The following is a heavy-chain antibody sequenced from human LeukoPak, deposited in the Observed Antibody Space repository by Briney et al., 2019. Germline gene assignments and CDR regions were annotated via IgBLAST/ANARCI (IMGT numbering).Heavy chain of an antibody. V-gene: IGHV1-2*02. CDR3: ARDGEWELPPGYFDY. D-gene: IGHD1-26*01. CDR1: GYTFTGYY. J-gene: IGHJ4*02. CDR2: INPNSGGT. Sequence: ASVKVSCKASGYTFTGYYMRWVRQAPGQGLEWMGWINPNSGGTNYAQKFQGRVTMTRDTSISTAYMELSRLRSDDTAVYYCARDGEWELPPGYFDYWGQGTLVTVSS.